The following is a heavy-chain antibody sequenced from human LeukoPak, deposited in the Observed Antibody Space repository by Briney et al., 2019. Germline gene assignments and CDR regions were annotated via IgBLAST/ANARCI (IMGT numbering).Heavy chain of an antibody. CDR1: GFTFSSHW. D-gene: IGHD5-18*01. CDR3: ARDGLHTAHFDY. V-gene: IGHV3-74*01. Sequence: GGSLRLSCAASGFTFSSHWMHWVRQAPGKGLVWVSRINGDGTQTRNADSVKGRFTISRDNAKNTLYLQMSSLRAEDTAVYYCARDGLHTAHFDYWGQGTLVTVSS. J-gene: IGHJ4*02. CDR2: INGDGTQT.